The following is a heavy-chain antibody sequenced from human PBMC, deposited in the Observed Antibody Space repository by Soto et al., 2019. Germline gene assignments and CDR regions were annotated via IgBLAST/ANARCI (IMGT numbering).Heavy chain of an antibody. V-gene: IGHV3-33*01. CDR1: GFTFSDYG. J-gene: IGHJ4*02. CDR3: ARARWLLLSDN. CDR2: IWYDGSNE. Sequence: QPGGSMRLSCAASGFTFSDYGIHWVRQAPGKGLEWVAVIWYDGSNEYYADSVKGRFTISRDNSKNTLYLQMNSLRAEDTAVYYCARARWLLLSDNWGQGTLVTVSS. D-gene: IGHD5-12*01.